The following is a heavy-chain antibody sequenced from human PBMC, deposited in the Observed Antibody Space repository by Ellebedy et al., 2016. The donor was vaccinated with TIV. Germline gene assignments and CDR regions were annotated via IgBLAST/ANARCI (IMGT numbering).Heavy chain of an antibody. CDR1: GFTLSSYW. J-gene: IGHJ6*02. Sequence: GESLKISCAASGFTLSSYWMNWVRQAPGKALVCVSRSSSDGRSTSYADSVKGRFTISRDNAKDTLYLQMNSLRAEDTDIYYCARVEAGRSGPSHGMDVWGQGTTVTVSS. V-gene: IGHV3-74*01. CDR2: SSSDGRST. D-gene: IGHD6-19*01. CDR3: ARVEAGRSGPSHGMDV.